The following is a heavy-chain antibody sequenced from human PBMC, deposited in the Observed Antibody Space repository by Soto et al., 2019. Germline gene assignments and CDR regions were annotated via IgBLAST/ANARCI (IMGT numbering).Heavy chain of an antibody. CDR3: ARGLITGSHYSGGWYYFDS. Sequence: QVQLQQSGAGLLKPSETLSLTCAVYGESFSGYIWTWIRQTPGKGLQWIGQINHSGSAYYNPSLNSGVTISVHTSISQCYLALSSVTAADTVVYYCARGLITGSHYSGGWYYFDSWGQGTQVTVSS. D-gene: IGHD6-19*01. CDR2: INHSGSA. J-gene: IGHJ4*02. CDR1: GESFSGYI. V-gene: IGHV4-34*01.